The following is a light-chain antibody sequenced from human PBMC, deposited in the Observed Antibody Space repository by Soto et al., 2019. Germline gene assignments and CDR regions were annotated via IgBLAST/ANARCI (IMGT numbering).Light chain of an antibody. J-gene: IGKJ5*01. CDR2: AAS. CDR1: QGISNY. CDR3: QQYNNWPPSIT. V-gene: IGKV1-27*01. Sequence: DIQMTQSPSSLSASVGDRVTITCRASQGISNYLAWYQQIPGKVPRLLIYAASTLQSGVPSRFSGSGSGTDFTLTISSLQPEDFAVYYCQQYNNWPPSITFGQGTRLEIK.